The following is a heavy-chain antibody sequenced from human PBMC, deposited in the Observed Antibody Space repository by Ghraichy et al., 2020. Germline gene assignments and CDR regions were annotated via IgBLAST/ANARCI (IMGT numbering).Heavy chain of an antibody. Sequence: SETLSLTCTVSGGSINSGGYYWSWIRQDPGKGLEWIGYIHSSGSTYYNPSLKSRVSMSMDKSKNQFALKLISVTAADTALYYCARTIYGANYHDYWGQETLVTVSS. CDR3: ARTIYGANYHDY. V-gene: IGHV4-31*03. D-gene: IGHD4/OR15-4a*01. CDR2: IHSSGST. J-gene: IGHJ4*02. CDR1: GGSINSGGYY.